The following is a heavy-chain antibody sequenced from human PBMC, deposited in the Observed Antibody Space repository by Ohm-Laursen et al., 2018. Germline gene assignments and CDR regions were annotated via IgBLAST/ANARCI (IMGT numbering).Heavy chain of an antibody. J-gene: IGHJ5*02. Sequence: SSVKVSCQASGGTFSSYAIPRVRPAPGQGAEGMGGDIPIFGTANYAQKFQGRVTITADKSTSTAYMELSSLRAEDTAVYYCARDLGVLNWFDPWGQGTLVTVSS. V-gene: IGHV1-69*06. CDR2: DIPIFGTA. CDR3: ARDLGVLNWFDP. CDR1: GGTFSSYA. D-gene: IGHD3-10*01.